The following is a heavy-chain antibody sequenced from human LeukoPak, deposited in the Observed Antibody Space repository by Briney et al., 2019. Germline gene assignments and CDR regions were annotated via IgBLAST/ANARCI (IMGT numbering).Heavy chain of an antibody. V-gene: IGHV4-34*01. CDR1: GGSFSGYY. Sequence: SETLSLTCAVYGGSFSGYYWSWIRQPPGKGLEWIGEINHSGSTNYNPSLKSRVTISVDTSKNQYSLKLSAVTAADTAVYYCARGRYGNDYWGQGTLVTVSS. D-gene: IGHD4-17*01. J-gene: IGHJ4*02. CDR2: INHSGST. CDR3: ARGRYGNDY.